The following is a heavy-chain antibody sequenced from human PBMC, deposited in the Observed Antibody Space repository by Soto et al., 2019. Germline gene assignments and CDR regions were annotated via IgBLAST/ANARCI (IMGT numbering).Heavy chain of an antibody. CDR1: GFTFSNAW. D-gene: IGHD2-8*01. CDR3: TTAPLCTNGVCPYYYYYGMDV. J-gene: IGHJ6*02. V-gene: IGHV3-15*07. CDR2: IKSKTDGGTT. Sequence: GGSLRLSCAASGFTFSNAWMNWVRQAPGKGLEWVGRIKSKTDGGTTDYAAPVKGRFTISRDDSKNTLYLQMNSLKTEDTAVYYCTTAPLCTNGVCPYYYYYGMDVWGQGTTVTVSS.